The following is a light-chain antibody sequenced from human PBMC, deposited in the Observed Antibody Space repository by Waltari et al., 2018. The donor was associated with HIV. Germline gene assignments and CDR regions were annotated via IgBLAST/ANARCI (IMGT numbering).Light chain of an antibody. V-gene: IGLV2-11*01. J-gene: IGLJ2*01. CDR1: SSDVGAYNY. CDR3: SSYAGTSNFVL. CDR2: NVS. Sequence: QSALTQPRSVSESPGQSVTISCTGTSSDVGAYNYVSRYQHHPGRAPKFIIYNVSERPSGVPDRFSGSKSGNTASLTISGLQAEDEADYYCSSYAGTSNFVLFGGGTKLTVL.